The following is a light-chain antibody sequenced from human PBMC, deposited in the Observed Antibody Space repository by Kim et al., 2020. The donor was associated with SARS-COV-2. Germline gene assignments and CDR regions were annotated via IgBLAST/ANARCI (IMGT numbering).Light chain of an antibody. V-gene: IGKV1-12*01. Sequence: DIQKTQSPSSVSASVGDRVTITCRASHDVSTWLAWYQHKPGKAPKLFIYAASSLQSGVPPRFSGSGSGTDFTLTISSLLPEDFATYYCLQTNSFPLSFGGGTKLEI. J-gene: IGKJ4*01. CDR3: LQTNSFPLS. CDR1: HDVSTW. CDR2: AAS.